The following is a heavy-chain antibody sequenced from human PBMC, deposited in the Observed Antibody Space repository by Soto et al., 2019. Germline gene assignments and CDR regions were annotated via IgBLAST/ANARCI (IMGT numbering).Heavy chain of an antibody. CDR1: GGSISSSTYY. Sequence: PSETLSLTCTVSGGSISSSTYYWAWIRRPPGKGLECIGSIYYDGSTYYNPSLKSRLTISVDTSKNQLSLELNSVTAADTAVYYCAIVFSDGTSYFDPLCQGTLLTIYS. CDR3: AIVFSDGTSYFDP. J-gene: IGHJ5*02. CDR2: IYYDGST. V-gene: IGHV4-39*07. D-gene: IGHD2-2*01.